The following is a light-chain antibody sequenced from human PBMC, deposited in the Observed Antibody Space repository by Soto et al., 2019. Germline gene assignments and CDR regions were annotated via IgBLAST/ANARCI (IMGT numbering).Light chain of an antibody. CDR3: CSYAGSSSYVV. CDR2: EGT. CDR1: SSDVGCYNL. V-gene: IGLV2-23*01. Sequence: QSALTQPASVSGSPGQSITLSCTGTSSDVGCYNLVSWYQLHPGKAPKLMIYEGTKRPSGVSNRFSGSKSGSTASLTISGLQAEDEADYYCCSYAGSSSYVVFGGGTKVTVL. J-gene: IGLJ2*01.